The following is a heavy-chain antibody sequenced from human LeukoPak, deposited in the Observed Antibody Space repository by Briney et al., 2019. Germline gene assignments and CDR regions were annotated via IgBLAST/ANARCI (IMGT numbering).Heavy chain of an antibody. CDR3: AKGAYSSGWYWWMAFDI. Sequence: QPGGSLRPSCAASGFTFSSYGMHWVRQAPGKGLEWVAFIRYDGSNKYYADSVKGRFTISRDNSKNTLYLQMNSLRAEDTAVYYCAKGAYSSGWYWWMAFDIWGQGTMVTVSS. J-gene: IGHJ3*02. CDR1: GFTFSSYG. CDR2: IRYDGSNK. D-gene: IGHD6-19*01. V-gene: IGHV3-30*02.